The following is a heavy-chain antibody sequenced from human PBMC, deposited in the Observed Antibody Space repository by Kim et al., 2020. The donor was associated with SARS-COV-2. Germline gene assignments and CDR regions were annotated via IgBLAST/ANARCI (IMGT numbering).Heavy chain of an antibody. CDR3: ARGGQNYYDSSGYLAWFDP. CDR1: GFTFSSYE. J-gene: IGHJ5*02. D-gene: IGHD3-22*01. Sequence: GGSLRLSCAASGFTFSSYEMNWVRQAPGKGLEWVSYISSSGSTIYYADSVKGRFTISRDNAKNSLYLQMNSLRAEDTAVYYCARGGQNYYDSSGYLAWFDPWGQGTLVTVSS. CDR2: ISSSGSTI. V-gene: IGHV3-48*03.